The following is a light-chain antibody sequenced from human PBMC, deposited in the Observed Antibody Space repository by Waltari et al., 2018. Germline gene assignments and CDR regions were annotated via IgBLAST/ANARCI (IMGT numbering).Light chain of an antibody. Sequence: SYELTQSPSVSVSPGQTASVTCSGDALPIRFAYWYQQRSGQAPLLVIYEDNKRPSGIAGRFSGSSSGTVATLTISAAQVEDEGDYYCYSTDRSGNPVFGGGTKVTVL. CDR2: EDN. CDR3: YSTDRSGNPV. V-gene: IGLV3-10*01. CDR1: ALPIRF. J-gene: IGLJ3*02.